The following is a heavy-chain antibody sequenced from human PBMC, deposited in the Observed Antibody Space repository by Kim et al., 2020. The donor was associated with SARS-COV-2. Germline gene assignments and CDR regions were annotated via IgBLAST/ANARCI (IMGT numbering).Heavy chain of an antibody. CDR2: IYSGGSK. Sequence: GGSLRLSCSVSGFTVSDKYIHWVRQTPGKGLEWLSVIYSGGSKFYADSVKARLTLSRDTSKNTVSLQMSNLTADDTALYFCASGVALAYIDLWGRGTLVTVSS. CDR1: GFTVSDKY. CDR3: ASGVALAYIDL. V-gene: IGHV3-66*01. D-gene: IGHD3-3*01. J-gene: IGHJ2*01.